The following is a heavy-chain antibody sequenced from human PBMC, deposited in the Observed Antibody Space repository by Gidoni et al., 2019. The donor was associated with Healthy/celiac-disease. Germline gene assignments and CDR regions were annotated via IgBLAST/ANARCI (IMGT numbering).Heavy chain of an antibody. J-gene: IGHJ6*02. CDR3: ARVRDDYYDSRAYYGMYV. CDR2: INSDGSST. Sequence: EVQLVESGGGLVQPGGSLRLSVAASVCTLSSYWMHWVRQAQGKGRVWVSRINSDGSSTSYAVAVKGRFTISRDNAKNTLYLQMNSLRADDTAVYYCARVRDDYYDSRAYYGMYVWGQGTTVTVSS. CDR1: VCTLSSYW. V-gene: IGHV3-74*01. D-gene: IGHD3-22*01.